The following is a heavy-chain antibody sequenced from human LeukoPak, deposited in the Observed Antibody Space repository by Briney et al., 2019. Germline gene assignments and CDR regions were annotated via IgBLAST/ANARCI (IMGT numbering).Heavy chain of an antibody. V-gene: IGHV1-69*05. CDR1: GGTFSSYA. D-gene: IGHD3-22*01. J-gene: IGHJ4*02. Sequence: ASVEVSCKASGGTFSSYAISWVRQAPGQGLEWMGGIIPIFGTANYAQKFQGRVTITTDESTSTAYMELSSLRSEDTAVYYCARAPYYGSSGYPDYWGQGTLVTVSS. CDR2: IIPIFGTA. CDR3: ARAPYYGSSGYPDY.